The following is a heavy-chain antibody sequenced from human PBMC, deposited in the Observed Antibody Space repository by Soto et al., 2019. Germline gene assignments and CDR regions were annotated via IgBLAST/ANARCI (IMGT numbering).Heavy chain of an antibody. V-gene: IGHV3-13*01. CDR2: IGTAGDT. CDR3: ARAQGTRRDSSGYSNDAFDI. CDR1: GGSIRDYY. J-gene: IGHJ3*02. D-gene: IGHD3-22*01. Sequence: ETLSLTCIVSGGSIRDYYWSWIRQATGKGLEWVSAIGTAGDTYYPGSVKGRFTISRENAKNSLYPQMNSLRAGDTAVYYCARAQGTRRDSSGYSNDAFDIWGQGTMVTVSS.